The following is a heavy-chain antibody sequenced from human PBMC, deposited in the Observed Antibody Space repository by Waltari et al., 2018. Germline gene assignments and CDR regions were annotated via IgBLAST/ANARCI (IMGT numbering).Heavy chain of an antibody. CDR3: TKXPLSSRWDYGDX. J-gene: IGHJ4*02. Sequence: EVXLLXSGGGLEQPGGSXRLSCAGSGLSFSSYAMTWVRQAPGMXLEWVXTISGXGGNIXYADSVKGRFXISRDNSKNTLYLQMNSXRAEDTAVXYXTKXPLSSRWDYGDXWGQGTLVIVSS. CDR2: ISGXGGNI. CDR1: GLSFSSYA. D-gene: IGHD2-2*01. V-gene: IGHV3-23*01.